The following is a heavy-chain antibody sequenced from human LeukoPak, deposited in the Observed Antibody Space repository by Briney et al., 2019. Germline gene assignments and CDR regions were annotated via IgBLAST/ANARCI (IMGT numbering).Heavy chain of an antibody. V-gene: IGHV3-48*03. CDR1: GFTFSSYE. D-gene: IGHD3-10*02. Sequence: PGGSLRLSCAASGFTFSSYEMNSVRQAPAKGLERVSYISSSGSTIYYADSVKGRFTISRDKAKNSLYLQMNSLRAEDTAVYYCAELGITMIGGVWGKGTTVTISS. CDR3: AELGITMIGGV. J-gene: IGHJ6*04. CDR2: ISSSGSTI.